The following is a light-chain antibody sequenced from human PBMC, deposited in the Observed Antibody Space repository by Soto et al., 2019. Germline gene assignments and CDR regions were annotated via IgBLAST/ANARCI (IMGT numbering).Light chain of an antibody. J-gene: IGKJ5*01. CDR2: GAS. V-gene: IGKV3-20*01. CDR3: QQYYSFPIT. Sequence: EIVLTQSPGTLSLSPGERATLSCRASQSVSSSYLAWYQQKPGQAPRLLIYGASSRATGIPDRFSGSGSGTDFTLTISRLEPEDFATYYCQQYYSFPITFGQGTRLE. CDR1: QSVSSSY.